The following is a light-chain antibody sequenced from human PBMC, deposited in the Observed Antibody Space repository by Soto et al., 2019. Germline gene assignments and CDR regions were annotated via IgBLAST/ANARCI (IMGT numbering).Light chain of an antibody. CDR1: QSISRW. CDR2: DAS. J-gene: IGKJ5*01. V-gene: IGKV1-5*01. CDR3: QQYNTYST. Sequence: DIQMSQPPSTLSASIGDRVTITCRASQSISRWLAWYQQKPGKAPKALIYDASTLRSGVPSRFSGGGSGTEFTLTISSLQPDDFATYYCQQYNTYSTFGQGTRLEV.